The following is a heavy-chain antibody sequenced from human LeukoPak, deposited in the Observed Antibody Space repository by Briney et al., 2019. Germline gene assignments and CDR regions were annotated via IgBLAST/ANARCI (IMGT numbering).Heavy chain of an antibody. CDR1: GFTFSYHW. CDR3: ARWEFPCGGNCYSALDY. D-gene: IGHD2-21*02. Sequence: PGGSLRLSCAASGFTFSYHWMSWVRQAPGKGLEWVANINPDGAVERYLYSVKGRFTISRDNARNSLFLQMNSLRAEDTAVYYSARWEFPCGGNCYSALDYWGQGALVTVSS. J-gene: IGHJ4*02. CDR2: INPDGAVE. V-gene: IGHV3-7*01.